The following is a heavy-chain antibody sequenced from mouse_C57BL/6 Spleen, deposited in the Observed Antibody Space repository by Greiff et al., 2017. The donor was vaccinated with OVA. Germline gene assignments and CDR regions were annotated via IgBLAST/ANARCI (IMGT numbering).Heavy chain of an antibody. CDR1: GYAFTNYL. CDR2: INPGCGGT. D-gene: IGHD2-4*01. J-gene: IGHJ2*01. Sequence: QVQLQQSGAELVRPGTSVKVSCKASGYAFTNYLIEWVKQRPGQGLEWIGVINPGCGGTNYNEKFKGKATLTADKSSSTAYMQLSSLTSEDSAVYFCSRVYYDYVDYWGQGTTLTVSA. CDR3: SRVYYDYVDY. V-gene: IGHV1-54*01.